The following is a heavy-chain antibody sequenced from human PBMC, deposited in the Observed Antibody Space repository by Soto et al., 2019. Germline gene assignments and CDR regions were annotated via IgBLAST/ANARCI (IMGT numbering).Heavy chain of an antibody. CDR3: ARLVPYSSGWTGNWFDP. CDR1: GGTFSSYT. D-gene: IGHD6-19*01. Sequence: GASVKVSCKASGGTFSSYTISWVRQAPGQGLEWMGRIIPILGIANYAQKFQGRVTITADKSTSTAYMELSSLRSEDTAVYYCARLVPYSSGWTGNWFDPWGQGTLVTVSS. CDR2: IIPILGIA. V-gene: IGHV1-69*02. J-gene: IGHJ5*02.